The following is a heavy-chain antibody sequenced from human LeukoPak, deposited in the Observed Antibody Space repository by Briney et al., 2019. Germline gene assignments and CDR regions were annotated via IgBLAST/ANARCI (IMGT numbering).Heavy chain of an antibody. V-gene: IGHV1-46*01. CDR1: GYTFTSYY. D-gene: IGHD3-3*01. J-gene: IGHJ4*02. Sequence: ASVKVSCKASGYTFTSYYMHWVRQAPGQGLDWMGIINPSGGSTSYAPKFQGRVTMTRDTSTSTAYMELRSLRSDDTAVYYCARVVSGSGYSIYWGQGTLVTVSS. CDR3: ARVVSGSGYSIY. CDR2: INPSGGST.